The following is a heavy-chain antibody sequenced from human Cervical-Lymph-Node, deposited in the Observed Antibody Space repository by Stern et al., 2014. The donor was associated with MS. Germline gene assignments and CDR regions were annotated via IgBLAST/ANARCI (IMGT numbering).Heavy chain of an antibody. CDR1: AVSFRRYC. D-gene: IGHD5-12*01. J-gene: IGHJ4*02. CDR3: AKPRHQFDRGAIDS. CDR2: NVTPGPI. V-gene: IGHV4-4*08. Sequence: VQLVESGPELVRPSETLSLTHNVGAVSFRRYCWTWIRQSPGTGLEYLGINVTPGPIAYNPPLRSRLTIPVDPSGTQVSLRLPSMTAADSAVYYCAKPRHQFDRGAIDSWGQGPLVTVSS.